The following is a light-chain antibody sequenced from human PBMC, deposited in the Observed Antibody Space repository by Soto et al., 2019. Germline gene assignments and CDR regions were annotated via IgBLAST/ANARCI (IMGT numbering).Light chain of an antibody. CDR1: QSISSW. CDR3: QQYNSYPA. Sequence: DIQMTQFPSTLSASVGDRVTITCRASQSISSWLAWYQHKPGEVPKLLIYDASSLEGGVPSRFSGSGSGTEFTLTISSLQADDFATYHCQQYNSYPAFGQGTKVDIK. J-gene: IGKJ1*01. CDR2: DAS. V-gene: IGKV1-5*01.